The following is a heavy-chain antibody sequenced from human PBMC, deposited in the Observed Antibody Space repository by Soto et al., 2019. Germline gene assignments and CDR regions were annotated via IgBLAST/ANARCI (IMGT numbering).Heavy chain of an antibody. Sequence: QVHLVESGGGVVQPGRSLRLSCAASAFTFSSYAMHWVRQAPGKGLEWVAVISYDGTNKYYADSVKGRFTISRDNSKNTLDLQMNSLSAEDTAVYYCAREGVTYSGSYYNAFDIWGQGTMVTVSS. D-gene: IGHD1-26*01. CDR3: AREGVTYSGSYYNAFDI. CDR1: AFTFSSYA. V-gene: IGHV3-30-3*01. CDR2: ISYDGTNK. J-gene: IGHJ3*02.